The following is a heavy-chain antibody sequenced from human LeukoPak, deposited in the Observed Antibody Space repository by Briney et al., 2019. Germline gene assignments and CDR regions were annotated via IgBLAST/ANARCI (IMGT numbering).Heavy chain of an antibody. CDR3: ARGGIPHYYYYMDV. D-gene: IGHD1-1*01. V-gene: IGHV1-46*01. CDR1: GYTFTNSY. Sequence: ASVKVSCKASGYTFTNSYIHWVRQAPGQVLEWMGLINPDGGNTNYAQNFQGRVTLTRDTSTSTVYMELSSLRSDDTALYYCARGGIPHYYYYMDVWGKGTTVTVSS. J-gene: IGHJ6*03. CDR2: INPDGGNT.